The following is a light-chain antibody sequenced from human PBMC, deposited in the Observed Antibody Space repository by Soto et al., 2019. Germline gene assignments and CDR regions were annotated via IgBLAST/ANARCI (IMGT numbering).Light chain of an antibody. Sequence: EVVMTQSPGILSVSPGETATLSCGTSQSVNTNLAWYQQKPGQAPRLLIYGASTRATGIPARFSGSGSGTEFTLTLTCLRPEGSAVYFCQQYHDWVTFGGGTKVDIK. CDR1: QSVNTN. J-gene: IGKJ4*01. CDR3: QQYHDWVT. V-gene: IGKV3D-15*01. CDR2: GAS.